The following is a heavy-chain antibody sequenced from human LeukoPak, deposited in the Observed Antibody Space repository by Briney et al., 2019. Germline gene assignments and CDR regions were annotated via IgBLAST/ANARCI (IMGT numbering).Heavy chain of an antibody. Sequence: PSETLSPTCTVSGGSISSYYWSWIRQPPGKGLEWIGYIYYSGSTNYNPSLKSRVTISVDTSKNQFSLKLSSVTAADTAVYYCARDAPSGYCSSTSCYTWFDPWGQGTLVTVST. CDR1: GGSISSYY. CDR3: ARDAPSGYCSSTSCYTWFDP. V-gene: IGHV4-59*01. J-gene: IGHJ5*02. CDR2: IYYSGST. D-gene: IGHD2-2*02.